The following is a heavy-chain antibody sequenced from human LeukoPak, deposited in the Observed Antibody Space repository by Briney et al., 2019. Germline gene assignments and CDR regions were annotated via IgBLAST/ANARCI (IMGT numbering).Heavy chain of an antibody. CDR3: AKDGNYYGSGSYSG. CDR2: ISGSGGTT. J-gene: IGHJ4*02. V-gene: IGHV3-23*01. Sequence: PGGSLRLSCAASGFIFSNYAMSWVRQAPGTGLEWVSSISGSGGTTYYADSVKGRFTISRDNSKNTLYLQMNSLRAEDTAVYYCAKDGNYYGSGSYSGWGQGTLVTVSS. D-gene: IGHD3-10*01. CDR1: GFIFSNYA.